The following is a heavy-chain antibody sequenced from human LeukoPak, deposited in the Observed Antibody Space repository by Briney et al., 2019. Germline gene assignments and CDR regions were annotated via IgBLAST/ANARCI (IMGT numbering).Heavy chain of an antibody. CDR2: ISSSSSYI. J-gene: IGHJ3*02. D-gene: IGHD2-15*01. V-gene: IGHV3-21*01. CDR1: GLTFSSYS. CDR3: ARDIVVVVAATLDAFDI. Sequence: PGGSLRLSCAASGLTFSSYSMNWVRQAPGKGLEWVSSISSSSSYIYYADSVKGRFTISRDNAKNSLYLQMNSLRAEDTAVYYCARDIVVVVAATLDAFDIWGQGTMVTVSS.